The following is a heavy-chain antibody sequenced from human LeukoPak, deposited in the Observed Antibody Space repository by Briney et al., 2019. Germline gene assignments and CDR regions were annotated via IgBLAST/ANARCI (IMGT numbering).Heavy chain of an antibody. V-gene: IGHV3-23*01. D-gene: IGHD6-13*01. J-gene: IGHJ4*02. CDR1: GFTFSSYA. CDR2: ISGSGGST. CDR3: AKDLSGYSSSWYLFSGFDY. Sequence: PGGSLRLSCAASGFTFSSYAMSWVRQAPGKGLEWVSAISGSGGSTYYADSVKGRFTISRDNSKNTLYLQMNSLRAEDTAVYYCAKDLSGYSSSWYLFSGFDYWGQGTLVTVSS.